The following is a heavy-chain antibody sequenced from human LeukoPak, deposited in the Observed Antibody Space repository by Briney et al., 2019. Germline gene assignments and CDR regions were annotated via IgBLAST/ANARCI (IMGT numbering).Heavy chain of an antibody. D-gene: IGHD5-18*01. Sequence: ASVKVSCKASGYTFTGYYMHWVRQAPGQGLGWMGWINPNSGGTNYAQKFQGRVTMTRDTSISTAYMELSRLRSDDTAVYYCASVDTAMGYSSFDYWGQGTLVTVSS. CDR3: ASVDTAMGYSSFDY. V-gene: IGHV1-2*02. CDR2: INPNSGGT. CDR1: GYTFTGYY. J-gene: IGHJ4*02.